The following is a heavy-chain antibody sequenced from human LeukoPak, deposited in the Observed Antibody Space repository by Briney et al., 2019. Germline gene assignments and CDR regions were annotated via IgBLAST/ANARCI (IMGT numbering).Heavy chain of an antibody. J-gene: IGHJ6*03. CDR3: ARLSDYDADTSHYMDV. CDR2: VYYSGTT. V-gene: IGHV4-59*01. D-gene: IGHD4/OR15-4a*01. CDR1: GVSISTYY. Sequence: PSETLSLTCAVSGVSISTYYWTWIRQPPGKGLEWIGHVYYSGTTNYNPALKSRVTISVDTSRNQLSLKLRSVTAADTADYFCARLSDYDADTSHYMDVWGKGTTVTVSS.